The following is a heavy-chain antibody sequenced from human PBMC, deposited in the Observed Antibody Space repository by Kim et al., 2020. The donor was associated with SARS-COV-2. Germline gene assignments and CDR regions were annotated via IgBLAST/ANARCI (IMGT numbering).Heavy chain of an antibody. V-gene: IGHV3-30*04. CDR2: ISYDGSNK. J-gene: IGHJ4*01. CDR3: ARDPNYDILTGYVDY. CDR1: GFTFSSYA. D-gene: IGHD3-9*01. Sequence: GGSLRLSCAASGFTFSSYAMHWVRQAPGKGLEWVAVISYDGSNKYYADSVKGRFTISRDNSKNTLYLQMNSLRAEDTAVYYCARDPNYDILTGYVDYWG.